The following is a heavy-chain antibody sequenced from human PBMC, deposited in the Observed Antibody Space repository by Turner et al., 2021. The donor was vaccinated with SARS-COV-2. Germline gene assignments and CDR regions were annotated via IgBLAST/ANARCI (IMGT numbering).Heavy chain of an antibody. CDR1: GFTFSSYA. V-gene: IGHV3-30*04. D-gene: IGHD3-10*01. CDR2: ISYDGSNK. J-gene: IGHJ5*02. CDR3: AGDLGGFFDP. Sequence: QVQLVESGGGVVQPGRSLRLSCAASGFTFSSYAMHWVRQAPGKGLEWVALISYDGSNKYYADSVKGRFTISRDNSKNTLYLQMNSLRVEDTAVYYCAGDLGGFFDPWGQGTLVTVSS.